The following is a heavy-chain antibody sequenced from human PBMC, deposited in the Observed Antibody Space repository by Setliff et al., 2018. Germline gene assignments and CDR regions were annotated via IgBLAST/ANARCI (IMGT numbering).Heavy chain of an antibody. CDR1: GYTFTSYA. Sequence: GASVKVSCKASGYTFTSYALHWLRQAPGQRLEWMAYINGGNGNTHYSQKFRGRVTVTRDTSASTVFMELSTLSSEDTAVYYCAREVYGILTGYSYWYFGLWGRGTLVTVSS. J-gene: IGHJ2*01. V-gene: IGHV1-3*01. CDR2: INGGNGNT. CDR3: AREVYGILTGYSYWYFGL. D-gene: IGHD3-9*01.